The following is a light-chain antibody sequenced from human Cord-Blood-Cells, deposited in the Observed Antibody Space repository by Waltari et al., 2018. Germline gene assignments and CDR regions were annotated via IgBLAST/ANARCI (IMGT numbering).Light chain of an antibody. CDR2: GAS. CDR1: QSVSSN. Sequence: EIVMTQSPATLSVSPVERAILSCRASQSVSSNLAWYQQKPGQAPRLLIYGASTRATGIPARFSGSGSGTEFTLTISSLQSEDFAVYYCQQYNNWPLTFGGGTKVEIK. V-gene: IGKV3-15*01. J-gene: IGKJ4*01. CDR3: QQYNNWPLT.